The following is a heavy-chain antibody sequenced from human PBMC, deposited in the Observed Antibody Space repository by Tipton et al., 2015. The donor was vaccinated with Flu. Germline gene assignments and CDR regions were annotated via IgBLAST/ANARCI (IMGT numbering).Heavy chain of an antibody. D-gene: IGHD2-2*01. CDR1: GFTVSSNY. Sequence: QLVQSGGGLIQRGGSLRLSCVVSGFTVSSNYMTWVRQAPGKGLEWVSGIYSGGSTNYADSMKGRFTISRDNSKNTLYLQMNSLRAEDTAVYYCARGRGYCVTTTCLLPFDFGGQGPLVTVSS. V-gene: IGHV3-53*01. CDR2: IYSGGST. CDR3: ARGRGYCVTTTCLLPFDF. J-gene: IGHJ4*02.